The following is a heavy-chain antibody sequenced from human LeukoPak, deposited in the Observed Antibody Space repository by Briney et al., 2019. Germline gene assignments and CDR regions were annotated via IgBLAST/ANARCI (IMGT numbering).Heavy chain of an antibody. J-gene: IGHJ4*02. CDR3: ARQVAGIGLYYFDY. CDR2: IYFSGNT. CDR1: GDSIRSSAYY. Sequence: PSKTLSLTCTVSGDSIRSSAYYWGWIRQPPGKGLQWIGSIYFSGNTDYNPSLKSRVTISIDTSTNQFSLKLTSVTAADTAVYYCARQVAGIGLYYFDYWGQGTLVTVSS. V-gene: IGHV4-39*01. D-gene: IGHD6-19*01.